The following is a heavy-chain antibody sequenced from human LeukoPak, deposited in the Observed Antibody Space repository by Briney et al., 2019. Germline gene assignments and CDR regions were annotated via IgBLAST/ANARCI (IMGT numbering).Heavy chain of an antibody. Sequence: HGESLKISCKGSGYSFSSYWIGWVRQMPGKGLEWMGIIYPGDSDTRYSPSSQAQVTISADKSINTAYLQWSSLRASDTAMYYCARSYYSGSGYYYAMDVWGQGTTVTVSS. J-gene: IGHJ6*02. D-gene: IGHD3-10*01. CDR3: ARSYYSGSGYYYAMDV. CDR1: GYSFSSYW. V-gene: IGHV5-51*01. CDR2: IYPGDSDT.